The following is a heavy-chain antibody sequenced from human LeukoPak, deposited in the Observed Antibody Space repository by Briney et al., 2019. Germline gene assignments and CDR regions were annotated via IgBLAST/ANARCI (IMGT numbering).Heavy chain of an antibody. CDR2: RNPNNGDS. V-gene: IGHV1-8*03. Sequence: PSVTVSCKASGYTFTNYHINWVRHATGPGLEWMGWRNPNNGDSGYAQKFQGRVTITRDTSISTSYMELRSLRSDDTAVYFCARTTSFTASGYDYWGQGTLVTVSS. J-gene: IGHJ4*02. CDR3: ARTTSFTASGYDY. CDR1: GYTFTNYH. D-gene: IGHD6-25*01.